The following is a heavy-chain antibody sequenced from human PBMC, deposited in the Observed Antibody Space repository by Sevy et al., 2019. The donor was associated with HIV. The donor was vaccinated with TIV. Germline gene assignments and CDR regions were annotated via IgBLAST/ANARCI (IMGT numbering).Heavy chain of an antibody. CDR3: AKGKGGVEFDY. J-gene: IGHJ4*02. Sequence: GGSLRLSCGASGFSFSSYAMSWVRQAPGKGLEWVSSISRSGDSTYYADSVKGRFTVSRDNSKNTVYLQLTSLRADDTAVYYCAKGKGGVEFDYWGQGTLVTVSS. CDR2: ISRSGDST. D-gene: IGHD1-1*01. CDR1: GFSFSSYA. V-gene: IGHV3-23*01.